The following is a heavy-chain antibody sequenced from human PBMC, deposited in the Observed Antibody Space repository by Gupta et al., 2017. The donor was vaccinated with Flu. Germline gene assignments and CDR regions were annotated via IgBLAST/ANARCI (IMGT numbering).Heavy chain of an antibody. D-gene: IGHD3-22*01. V-gene: IGHV3-30*18. Sequence: PGTSLRLSCAASGFPFSSYGMPWVRQAPGTGLEWVAVISYDGSNKYYADSAKGRFTISRDNSKNTRDQQMISLREDDNAVEYCGKMDDYYDSSGDRPYPYYYYSMDVWGQGTTVTVSS. CDR1: GFPFSSYG. CDR2: ISYDGSNK. CDR3: GKMDDYYDSSGDRPYPYYYYSMDV. J-gene: IGHJ6*02.